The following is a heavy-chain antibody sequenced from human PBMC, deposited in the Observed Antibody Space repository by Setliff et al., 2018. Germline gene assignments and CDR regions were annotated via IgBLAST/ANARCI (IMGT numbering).Heavy chain of an antibody. D-gene: IGHD6-19*01. CDR3: ARVEYSSAWYDSPYYFNY. J-gene: IGHJ4*02. CDR1: GGSISSHY. CDR2: IYYSGGT. Sequence: SETLSLTCTVSGGSISSHYWSWIRQPPGKGLEWIGSIYYSGGTNYNPSLKSRVTISVDTSKNQFSLKLSSVTAADTAVYYCARVEYSSAWYDSPYYFNYWGQGTLVTVSS. V-gene: IGHV4-59*11.